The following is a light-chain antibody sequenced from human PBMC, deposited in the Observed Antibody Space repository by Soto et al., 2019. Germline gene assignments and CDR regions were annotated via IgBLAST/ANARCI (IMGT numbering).Light chain of an antibody. CDR1: QDIRSH. CDR2: DAS. CDR3: QQYGSSGT. Sequence: ENVLTQSPGTLSLSPGERVTLSFRASQDIRSHLAWYQQKPGQAPRLLIFDASSRATGIPDRFSGSGSGTDFTLTISRLEPEDFAVYYCQQYGSSGTFGQGTKVDIK. V-gene: IGKV3-20*01. J-gene: IGKJ1*01.